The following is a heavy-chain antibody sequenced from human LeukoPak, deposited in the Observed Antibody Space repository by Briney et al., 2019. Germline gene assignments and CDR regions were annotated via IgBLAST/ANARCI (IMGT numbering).Heavy chain of an antibody. CDR1: AESFSDYY. CDR2: INHSGST. Sequence: PSETLSLTCAVYAESFSDYYWSWIRQPPGKGLEWIGEINHSGSTNYNPSLKTRVTISIDTSNNQFSLKLSSVTAADTAVYYCARGRGVKYNSDRVYSFDYWGRGTLVTVSS. V-gene: IGHV4-34*01. CDR3: ARGRGVKYNSDRVYSFDY. D-gene: IGHD1-1*01. J-gene: IGHJ4*02.